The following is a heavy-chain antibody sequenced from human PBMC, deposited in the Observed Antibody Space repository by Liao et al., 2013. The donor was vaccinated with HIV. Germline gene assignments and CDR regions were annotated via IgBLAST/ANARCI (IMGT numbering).Heavy chain of an antibody. CDR1: GGSISSYY. V-gene: IGHV4-59*01. J-gene: IGHJ6*03. CDR2: IYYSGST. Sequence: QVQLQESGPGLVKPSETLSLTCTVSGGSISSYYWSWIRQPPGKGLEWIGYIYYSGSTNYNPSLKSRVTISVDTSKNQFSLKLSSVTAADTAVYYCARSPEYYYYYYMDVWGKGTTVTVSS. CDR3: ARSPEYYYYYYMDV.